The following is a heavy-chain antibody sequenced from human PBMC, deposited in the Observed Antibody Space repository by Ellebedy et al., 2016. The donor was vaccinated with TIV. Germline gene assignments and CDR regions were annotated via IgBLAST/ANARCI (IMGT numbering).Heavy chain of an antibody. CDR1: RYNFTNYW. Sequence: GESLKISCQGSRYNFTNYWINWVRQMPGKGLEWMGRIDPSNSYTNYNPSFQGHVTISADKSISTAYLQWSSLKASDTAMYYRASLTYCSGGSCYLGTFDIWGQGTMVTVSS. CDR3: ASLTYCSGGSCYLGTFDI. J-gene: IGHJ3*02. V-gene: IGHV5-10-1*01. CDR2: IDPSNSYT. D-gene: IGHD2-15*01.